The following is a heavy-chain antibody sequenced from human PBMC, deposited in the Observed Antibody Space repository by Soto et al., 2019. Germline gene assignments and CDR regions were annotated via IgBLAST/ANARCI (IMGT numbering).Heavy chain of an antibody. CDR2: ILVSYST. Sequence: GGSLRLSCAASGFICSSYDMSWVRQAPGQGLEWVSTILVSYSTHYDDSVRGRFTISRDRSKNTVYLQMNRLTAGDTAASYCAKATATGGGAFDICGQGTMVTVSS. J-gene: IGHJ3*02. V-gene: IGHV3-23*01. CDR1: GFICSSYD. D-gene: IGHD2-8*02. CDR3: AKATATGGGAFDI.